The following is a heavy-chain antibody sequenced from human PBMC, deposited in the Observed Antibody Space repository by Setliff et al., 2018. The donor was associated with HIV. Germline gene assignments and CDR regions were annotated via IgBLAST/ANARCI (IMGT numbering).Heavy chain of an antibody. CDR2: INPNSGGT. J-gene: IGHJ3*02. D-gene: IGHD5-18*01. CDR1: GYTFTGYY. Sequence: GASVKVSCKASGYTFTGYYMHWVRQAPGQGLEWMGWINPNSGGTNYAQKFQGRVTITADESTSTAYMQLSSLRSEDTAVYYCARVGYSYGYEYAFEMWGQGTMVTVSS. CDR3: ARVGYSYGYEYAFEM. V-gene: IGHV1-2*02.